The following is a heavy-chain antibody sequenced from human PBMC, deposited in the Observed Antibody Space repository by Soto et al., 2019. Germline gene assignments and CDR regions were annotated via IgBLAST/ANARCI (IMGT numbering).Heavy chain of an antibody. CDR2: IYPGDSDT. Sequence: GESLKISCXGSGYSFTNYWIGWVRQMPGKGLEWMGIIYPGDSDTRYSPSFQGQVTISADKSINTAYLQWSSLRASDTAMYYCARLRGREGFLSDYWGQGTLVTVSS. CDR3: ARLRGREGFLSDY. CDR1: GYSFTNYW. V-gene: IGHV5-51*01. J-gene: IGHJ4*02.